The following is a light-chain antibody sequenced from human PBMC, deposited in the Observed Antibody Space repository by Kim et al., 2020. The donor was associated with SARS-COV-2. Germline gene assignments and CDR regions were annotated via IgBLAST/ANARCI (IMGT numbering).Light chain of an antibody. CDR2: AAS. CDR3: QQYQSYPVT. V-gene: IGKV1-16*02. CDR1: QDIKNN. J-gene: IGKJ5*01. Sequence: ASVGDRVAMTCRASQDIKNNLVWFQQKPGKAPRSLIYAASSLQSGVPSKFSGSGSGTDFTLTISSLQPEDFATYFCQQYQSYPVTYVQGTRLEIK.